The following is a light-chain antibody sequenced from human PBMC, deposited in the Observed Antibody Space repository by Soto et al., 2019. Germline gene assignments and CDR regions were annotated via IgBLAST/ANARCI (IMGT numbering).Light chain of an antibody. J-gene: IGLJ1*01. CDR1: SSDVGGYNY. CDR3: SSYTSSSTLDYV. V-gene: IGLV2-14*01. CDR2: DVS. Sequence: QSALTQPASVSASPGQSITISCTGTSSDVGGYNYVSWYQQHPGKAPKLMIYDVSNRPSGVSNRFSGSKSGNTASLTISGLQAEDEADYYCSSYTSSSTLDYVFGTGTKLTVL.